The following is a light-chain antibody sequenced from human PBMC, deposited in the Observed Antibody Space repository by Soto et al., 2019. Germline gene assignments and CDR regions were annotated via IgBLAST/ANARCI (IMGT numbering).Light chain of an antibody. V-gene: IGKV1-5*03. J-gene: IGKJ5*01. CDR3: QQSYSTPHT. CDR2: KAS. CDR1: QTISSW. Sequence: IQMSQSPSTLSVSVGERVTIAGRASQTISSWLAWYQQKPGKAPKLLIYKASTLKSGVPSRFTGSGSGTDFTLTISSLQPEDFATYYCQQSYSTPHTFGQGTRLEIK.